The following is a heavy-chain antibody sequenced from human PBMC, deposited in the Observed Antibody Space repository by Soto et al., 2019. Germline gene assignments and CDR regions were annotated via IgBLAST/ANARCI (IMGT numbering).Heavy chain of an antibody. J-gene: IGHJ5*02. CDR2: ISADNGNT. CDR1: GYTFTSYG. D-gene: IGHD1-26*01. V-gene: IGHV1-18*01. CDR3: ARAVGALGHRFDP. Sequence: QVQLEQSGAEVKKPGASVKVSCKASGYTFTSYGISWVRQAPGQGLEWMGRISADNGNTNYAKKLQGRVTTTTDTSTGTAYMALRSLRSDDTAVYSWARAVGALGHRFDPWGQRTLVTVSS.